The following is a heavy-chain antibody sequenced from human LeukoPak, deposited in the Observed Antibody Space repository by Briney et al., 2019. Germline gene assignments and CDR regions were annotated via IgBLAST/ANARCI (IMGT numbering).Heavy chain of an antibody. V-gene: IGHV3-74*01. J-gene: IGHJ4*02. CDR1: GFTFSSYW. D-gene: IGHD5-24*01. CDR3: AKDDYNRH. CDR2: IRSDGSST. Sequence: GGALRLSCAASGFTFSSYWMHWVRQVPGKGLVWVSRIRSDGSSTSYADSVKGRFTISRDNAKNTLYLQMSSLRVDDTAVYYCAKDDYNRHWGQGTLVTVSS.